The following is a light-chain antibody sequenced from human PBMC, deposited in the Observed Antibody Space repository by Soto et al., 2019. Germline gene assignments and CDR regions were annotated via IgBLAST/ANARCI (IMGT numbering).Light chain of an antibody. V-gene: IGKV3-20*01. CDR1: QFVASNS. Sequence: EVVLTQSPVAVSLSPGERATLSCSASQFVASNSLAWYQQKPGQAPRVVIYDASNRATGIPDRFSGSGSGTDFTLTISRLEPEDFAVYYCQQYGSSPRTFGQGTKLEIK. CDR2: DAS. CDR3: QQYGSSPRT. J-gene: IGKJ2*01.